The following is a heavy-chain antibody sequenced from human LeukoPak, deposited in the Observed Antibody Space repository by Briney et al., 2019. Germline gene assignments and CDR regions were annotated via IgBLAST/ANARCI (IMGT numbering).Heavy chain of an antibody. CDR1: GGSFSGYY. J-gene: IGHJ4*02. Sequence: SETLSLTCAVYGGSFSGYYWSWIRQPPGKGLEWIGEINHSGSTNYNPSLKSRVTISVDTSKNQFSLKLSSVTAADTAVYYCASELAYCGGDCQPYFDYWGQGTLVTVSS. CDR2: INHSGST. V-gene: IGHV4-34*01. CDR3: ASELAYCGGDCQPYFDY. D-gene: IGHD2-21*02.